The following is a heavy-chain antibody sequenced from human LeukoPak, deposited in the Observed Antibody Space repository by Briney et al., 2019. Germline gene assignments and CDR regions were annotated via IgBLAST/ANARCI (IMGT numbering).Heavy chain of an antibody. CDR1: GGSFSCYY. Sequence: SETLSLSCAVYGGSFSCYYWSWIRQPPGKGLEWIGEINHSGSTNYNPSLKSRVTISVDTSKNQFSLKLSSVTAADTAVYYCARGTPELSYWGQRSLVTVSS. CDR3: ARGTPELSY. V-gene: IGHV4-34*01. CDR2: INHSGST. J-gene: IGHJ4*02. D-gene: IGHD2/OR15-2a*01.